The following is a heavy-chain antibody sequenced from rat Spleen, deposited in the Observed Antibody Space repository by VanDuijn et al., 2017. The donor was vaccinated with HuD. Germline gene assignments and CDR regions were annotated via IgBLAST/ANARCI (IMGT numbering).Heavy chain of an antibody. CDR2: ISYDGSDT. CDR3: ARRRRDWFYFDY. Sequence: EVRLVESDGGLVQPGRSLKLSCAASGFTFSDYYMAWVRQAPTKGLEWVATISYDGSDTYYRDSVKGRFNFSRDNAKSTLYLQMDSLRSEDTAIYYCARRRRDWFYFDYWGQGVMVTVSS. V-gene: IGHV5-29*01. D-gene: IGHD1-1*01. J-gene: IGHJ2*01. CDR1: GFTFSDYY.